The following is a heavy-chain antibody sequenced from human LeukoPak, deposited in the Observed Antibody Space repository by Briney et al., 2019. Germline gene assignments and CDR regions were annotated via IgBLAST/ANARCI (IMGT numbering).Heavy chain of an antibody. CDR3: ARLYGSGYDAFDI. J-gene: IGHJ3*02. CDR1: GFTFNTYG. V-gene: IGHV3-21*01. D-gene: IGHD3-10*01. Sequence: PGGSLRLSCAASGFTFNTYGMNGFRQAPGRGLEGVSSITSGGLYTYYTDSVKGRFTISRDNAKSSLYLQMNSLRAEDTAVYYCARLYGSGYDAFDIWGQGTMVTVSS. CDR2: ITSGGLYT.